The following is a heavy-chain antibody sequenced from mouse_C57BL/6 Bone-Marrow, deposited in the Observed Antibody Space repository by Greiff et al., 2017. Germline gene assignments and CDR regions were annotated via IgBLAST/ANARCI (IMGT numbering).Heavy chain of an antibody. V-gene: IGHV1-80*01. J-gene: IGHJ2*01. D-gene: IGHD1-1*01. CDR3: ARSYYGSPFDY. Sequence: QVQLQQSGAELVKPGASVKISCKASGYAFSSYWLNWVKQRPGTGLEWIGQIYPGDGDTNYNGKFKGKATLTADKSSSTAYMQLSSLTSEDSAVYVCARSYYGSPFDYWGQGTTLTVSS. CDR1: GYAFSSYW. CDR2: IYPGDGDT.